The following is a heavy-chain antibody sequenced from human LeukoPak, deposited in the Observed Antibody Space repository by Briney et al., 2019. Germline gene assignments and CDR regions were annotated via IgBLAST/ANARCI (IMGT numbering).Heavy chain of an antibody. CDR2: IIPIFGTA. D-gene: IGHD2-2*01. CDR1: GGTFSSYA. Sequence: ASVKVSCKASGGTFSSYAISWVRQAPGQGLEWMGGIIPIFGTANYAQKFQGRVTITTDESTGTAYMELSSLRSEDTAVYYCARLVPAARGNWFDPWGQGTLVTVSS. V-gene: IGHV1-69*05. J-gene: IGHJ5*02. CDR3: ARLVPAARGNWFDP.